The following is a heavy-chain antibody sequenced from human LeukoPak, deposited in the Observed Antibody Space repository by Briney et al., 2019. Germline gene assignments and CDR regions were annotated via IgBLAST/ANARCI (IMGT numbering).Heavy chain of an antibody. CDR1: GFTFSSYA. Sequence: GGSLRLSCAASGFTFSSYAMHWVRQAPGKGLEWVAVISYDGSNKYYADSVKGRFTISRDNSKNTLYLQMNSLRAEDTAVYYCAREDTRIAVAGTGFDYWGQGTLVTVSS. CDR2: ISYDGSNK. CDR3: AREDTRIAVAGTGFDY. D-gene: IGHD6-19*01. J-gene: IGHJ4*02. V-gene: IGHV3-30-3*01.